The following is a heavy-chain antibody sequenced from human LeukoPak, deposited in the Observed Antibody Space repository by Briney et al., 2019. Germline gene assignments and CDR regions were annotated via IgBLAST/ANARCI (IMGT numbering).Heavy chain of an antibody. V-gene: IGHV4-59*13. CDR3: ARAGAFDV. J-gene: IGHJ3*01. CDR1: GDSIKSSY. Sequence: SETLSLTCTVSGDSIKSSYWSWIRQPPGKPLEWIGYIFHSGSIDYNPSLKSRVTIPVDTSKNQFSLKLSSVTAADTAVYYCARAGAFDVWGQGTMVTVSS. CDR2: IFHSGSI.